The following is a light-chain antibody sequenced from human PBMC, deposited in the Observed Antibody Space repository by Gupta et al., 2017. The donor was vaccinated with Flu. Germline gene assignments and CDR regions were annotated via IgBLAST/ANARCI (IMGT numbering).Light chain of an antibody. CDR3: QQYYGYWT. V-gene: IGKV1-5*03. J-gene: IGKJ1*01. CDR1: QSISTW. CDR2: KAS. Sequence: GDRVTITCRASQSISTWLAWYQQKPGKAPKILIYKASTLQSGVPSRFSGSGSGTEFTLTINNLQPDDFATYYCQQYYGYWTFGQGTKVEI.